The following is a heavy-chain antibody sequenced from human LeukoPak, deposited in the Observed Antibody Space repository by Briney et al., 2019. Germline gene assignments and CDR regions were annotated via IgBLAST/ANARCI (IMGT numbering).Heavy chain of an antibody. CDR1: GGFISSYF. CDR3: ARRWNYGRNYYIDV. CDR2: IYISGST. Sequence: SETLSLTCTVSGGFISSYFWTWIRQPAGKGLEWIGRIYISGSTNYNPSLKSRVTMSLDTSKNQFSLKLSSVTAADTAVYYCARRWNYGRNYYIDVWGKGATVSVSS. D-gene: IGHD1-7*01. J-gene: IGHJ6*03. V-gene: IGHV4-4*07.